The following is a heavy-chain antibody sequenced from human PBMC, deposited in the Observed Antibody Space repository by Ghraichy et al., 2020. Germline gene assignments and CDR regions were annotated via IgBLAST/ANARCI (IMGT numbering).Heavy chain of an antibody. CDR2: ISGSGGST. CDR3: AKPIGCSGGSCYSNLDY. V-gene: IGHV3-23*01. D-gene: IGHD2-15*01. J-gene: IGHJ4*02. CDR1: GFTFSSYA. Sequence: GGSLRLSCAASGFTFSSYAMSWVRQAPGKGLEWVSAISGSGGSTYYADSVKGRFTISRDNSKNTLYLQMNILRAEDTAVYYCAKPIGCSGGSCYSNLDYWGQGTLVTVSS.